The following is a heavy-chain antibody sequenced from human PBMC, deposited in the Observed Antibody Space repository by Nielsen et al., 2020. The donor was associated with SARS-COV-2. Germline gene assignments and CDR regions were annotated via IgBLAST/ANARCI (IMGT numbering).Heavy chain of an antibody. V-gene: IGHV1-24*01. CDR1: GYTLTELS. CDR2: FDPEDGET. J-gene: IGHJ6*02. D-gene: IGHD5-18*01. Sequence: ASVKVSCKVSGYTLTELSMHWVRQAPGKGLEWMGGFDPEDGETIYAQKFQGRVTMTEDTSTDTAYMELSSLRSEDTAVYYCATALSEYSYGTYYYGMDVWGQGTTVTVSS. CDR3: ATALSEYSYGTYYYGMDV.